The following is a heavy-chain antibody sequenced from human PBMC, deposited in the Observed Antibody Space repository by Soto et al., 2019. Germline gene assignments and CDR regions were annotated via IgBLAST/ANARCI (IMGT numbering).Heavy chain of an antibody. Sequence: SETLSLTCAVYGGSFSGYYWSWIRQPPGKGLEWIGEINHSGSTNYNPSLKSRVTISVDTSKNQFSLKLSSVTAADTAVYYCARARRVLRFLEWLFESYGMDVWGQGTTVTVSS. V-gene: IGHV4-34*01. D-gene: IGHD3-3*01. J-gene: IGHJ6*02. CDR3: ARARRVLRFLEWLFESYGMDV. CDR2: INHSGST. CDR1: GGSFSGYY.